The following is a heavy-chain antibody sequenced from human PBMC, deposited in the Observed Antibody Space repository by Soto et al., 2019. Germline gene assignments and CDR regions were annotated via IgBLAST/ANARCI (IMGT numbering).Heavy chain of an antibody. CDR1: GFTFSNYG. CDR2: SGCRGDV. J-gene: IGHJ6*02. D-gene: IGHD2-21*02. V-gene: IGHV3-23*01. Sequence: EVLLLESGGGLVQPGGSLRLSCVASGFTFSNYGFTWVRQVPGKGLEWVSLSGCRGDVEYADTVKGRFTISRDTPKNTVFLDMNGLRVDDTAVYFCAKCKGRLSNKCYYGMEVWGQGTTVTVS. CDR3: AKCKGRLSNKCYYGMEV.